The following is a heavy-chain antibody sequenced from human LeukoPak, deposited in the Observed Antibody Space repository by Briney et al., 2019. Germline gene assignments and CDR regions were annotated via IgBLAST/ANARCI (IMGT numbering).Heavy chain of an antibody. J-gene: IGHJ3*02. CDR1: GYFISSGYY. V-gene: IGHV4-38-2*01. D-gene: IGHD2-2*01. Sequence: SETLSLTCAVSGYFISSGYYWGWIRQPPGKGLEWVGSIYHSGSTYYNPSLESRVTISVDTSKNQFSLKLSSVTAADTAVYYCARYYRYQLLTYDAFDIWGQGTMVTVSS. CDR3: ARYYRYQLLTYDAFDI. CDR2: IYHSGST.